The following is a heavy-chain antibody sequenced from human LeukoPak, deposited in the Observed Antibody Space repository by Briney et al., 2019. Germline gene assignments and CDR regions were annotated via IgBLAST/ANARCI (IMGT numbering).Heavy chain of an antibody. CDR2: IRYDGSNK. V-gene: IGHV3-30*02. Sequence: GGSLRLSCAASGFTFSSYGMHWVRQAPGKGLEWVAFIRYDGSNKYYADSVKGRFTISRDNSKNTLYLQMNSLRAEDTAVYYCARDLAGPPQEAFDIWGQGTMVTVSS. CDR1: GFTFSSYG. CDR3: ARDLAGPPQEAFDI. J-gene: IGHJ3*02.